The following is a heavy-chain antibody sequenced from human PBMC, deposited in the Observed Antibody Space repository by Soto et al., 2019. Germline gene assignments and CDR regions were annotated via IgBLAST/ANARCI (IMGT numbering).Heavy chain of an antibody. Sequence: ETLSLTCTVSGGSISSSSYYWGWIRQPPGQGLEWIGSIYYSGSAYYNPSLKSRVTISVDTSKNRVSLKLSSVTAADTAVYYCARGTSGYDWGGYYYYYGMDVWGQGTTVTVSS. CDR2: IYYSGSA. J-gene: IGHJ6*02. V-gene: IGHV4-39*01. CDR1: GGSISSSSYY. D-gene: IGHD5-12*01. CDR3: ARGTSGYDWGGYYYYYGMDV.